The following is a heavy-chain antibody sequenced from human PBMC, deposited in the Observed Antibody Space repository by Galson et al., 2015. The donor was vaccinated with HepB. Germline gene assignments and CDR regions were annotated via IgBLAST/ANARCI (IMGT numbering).Heavy chain of an antibody. Sequence: ETLSLTCTVSGGSISTYYWSWIRQSPGKGLEWIGCIHYSGSTNYNPSLKSRATISVDTSKSHFSLHLSSVTAADTAIYFCARLVASSSYYYGMDVWGQGTTVTVSS. V-gene: IGHV4-59*08. CDR1: GGSISTYY. D-gene: IGHD2-2*01. CDR3: ARLVASSSYYYGMDV. CDR2: IHYSGST. J-gene: IGHJ6*02.